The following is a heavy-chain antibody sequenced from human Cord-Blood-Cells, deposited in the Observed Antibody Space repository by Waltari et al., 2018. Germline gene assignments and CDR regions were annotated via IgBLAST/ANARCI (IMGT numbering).Heavy chain of an antibody. V-gene: IGHV1-8*01. D-gene: IGHD3-22*01. Sequence: QVQLVQSGAEVKKPGASVKVSCKASGYTFTSYDINWVRQATGQGLEWMGWMNPDNGNTGYAQKFQGRGTMTRNTSISTAYMELSSLRSEDTAVYYCARGGGIYDSSGYYWYFDLWGRGTLVTVSS. J-gene: IGHJ2*01. CDR2: MNPDNGNT. CDR3: ARGGGIYDSSGYYWYFDL. CDR1: GYTFTSYD.